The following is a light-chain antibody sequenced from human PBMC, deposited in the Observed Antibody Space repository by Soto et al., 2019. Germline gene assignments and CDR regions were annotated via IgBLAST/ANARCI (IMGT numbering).Light chain of an antibody. J-gene: IGKJ3*01. CDR1: QNINDK. CDR2: GAS. V-gene: IGKV3-15*01. Sequence: EIVMTQYPDTLSVSPGGRATLSCRASQNINDKLAWFQQKPGQVPRLLIIGASTTATGVPARFSGGGSGTEFTLTISGLQSEDFAVYYCQQYNDWPPFTFGPGTRVDVK. CDR3: QQYNDWPPFT.